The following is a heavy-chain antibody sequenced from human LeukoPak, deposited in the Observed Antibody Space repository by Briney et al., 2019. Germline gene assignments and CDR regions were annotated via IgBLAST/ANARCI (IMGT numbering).Heavy chain of an antibody. D-gene: IGHD2-2*01. CDR2: ISSSSSYI. CDR3: ASYCSSTSRYTYYYGMDV. V-gene: IGHV3-21*01. Sequence: GGSLRLSCAASGFTFSSYSMNWVRQAPGKGLEWVSSISSSSSYIYYADSVKGRFTISRDNAKNSLYLQMNSLRAEDTAVYYCASYCSSTSRYTYYYGMDVWGKGTTVTVSS. CDR1: GFTFSSYS. J-gene: IGHJ6*04.